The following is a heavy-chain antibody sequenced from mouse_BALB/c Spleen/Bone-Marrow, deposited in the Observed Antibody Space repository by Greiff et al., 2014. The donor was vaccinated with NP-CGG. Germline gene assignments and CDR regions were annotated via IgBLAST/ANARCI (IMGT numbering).Heavy chain of an antibody. CDR1: GYPFTGYW. Sequence: QVQLKESGAELARPGASVKLSCKASGYPFTGYWMQWVKQRPGQGLEWIGIIYPGDGDTRYTQKFKGKATLTADKSSSTAYMQLRNLASEDSAVYYCVRVFYDSTSAYWGQGTTLTVSS. J-gene: IGHJ2*01. V-gene: IGHV1-87*01. CDR3: VRVFYDSTSAY. CDR2: IYPGDGDT. D-gene: IGHD1-1*01.